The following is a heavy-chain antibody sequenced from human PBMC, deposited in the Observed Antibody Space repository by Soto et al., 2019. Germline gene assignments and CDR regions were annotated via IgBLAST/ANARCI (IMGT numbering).Heavy chain of an antibody. J-gene: IGHJ4*02. D-gene: IGHD3-3*01. CDR2: IYYSGST. CDR1: GGSISSSSYY. V-gene: IGHV4-39*01. CDR3: ARQSYDFWSGYLYYFDY. Sequence: SETLSLTCTVSGGSISSSSYYWGWIRQPPGKGLEWIGSIYYSGSTYYNPSLKSRVTISVDTSKNQFSLKLSSVTAADTAVYYCARQSYDFWSGYLYYFDYWGQGTLVTVSS.